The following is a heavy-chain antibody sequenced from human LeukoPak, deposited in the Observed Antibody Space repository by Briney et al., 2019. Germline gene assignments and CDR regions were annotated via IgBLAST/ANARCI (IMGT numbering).Heavy chain of an antibody. CDR1: GFTFSSYE. CDR3: ARDNSYDSSGFDY. J-gene: IGHJ4*02. CDR2: ISSSGSTI. V-gene: IGHV3-48*03. D-gene: IGHD3-22*01. Sequence: GGSLRLSCAASGFTFSSYEMNWVRQAPGKGLEWVSYISSSGSTIYYADSVKGRFTISRDNAKNSLFLQMNSLRAEDTAVYYCARDNSYDSSGFDYWGQGTLVTVSS.